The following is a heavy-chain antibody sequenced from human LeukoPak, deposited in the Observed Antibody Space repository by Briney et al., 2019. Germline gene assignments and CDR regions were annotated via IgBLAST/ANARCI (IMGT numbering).Heavy chain of an antibody. CDR1: GYTFTSYD. CDR3: ARGSVVIFPYSSPYYFDY. CDR2: MNPNSGNT. Sequence: ASVKVSCKASGYTFTSYDINWVRQATGQGLEWMGWMNPNSGNTGYAQKFQGRVTITMNTSISTAYMELSSLRSEDTAVYYCARGSVVIFPYSSPYYFDYWGQGTLVTVSS. V-gene: IGHV1-8*03. J-gene: IGHJ4*02. D-gene: IGHD6-6*01.